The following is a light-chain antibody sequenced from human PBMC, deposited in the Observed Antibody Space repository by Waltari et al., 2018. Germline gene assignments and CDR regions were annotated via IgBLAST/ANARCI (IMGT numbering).Light chain of an antibody. CDR3: QQYAATPLT. J-gene: IGKJ4*02. V-gene: IGKV1-NL1*01. CDR2: RAS. Sequence: QKPGKAPKVLLYRASTLESGVPSRFSGSGTGTDYTLTISSLQPEDFATYYCQQYAATPLTFGGGTKVEIK.